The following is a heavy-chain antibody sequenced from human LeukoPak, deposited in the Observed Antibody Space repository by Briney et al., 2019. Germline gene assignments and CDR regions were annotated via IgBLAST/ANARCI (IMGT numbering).Heavy chain of an antibody. J-gene: IGHJ4*02. CDR1: GFTFSSYS. CDR2: ISSSSSTI. Sequence: QTGGSLRLSCAASGFTFSSYSMNWVRQAPGKGLEWISYISSSSSTIYYADSVKGRFTISRDNAKNSLYLQMNSLRDEDTAVYYCAREEVIPVGGTWSWRAVDKWGQGTLVTVSS. D-gene: IGHD6-19*01. CDR3: AREEVIPVGGTWSWRAVDK. V-gene: IGHV3-48*02.